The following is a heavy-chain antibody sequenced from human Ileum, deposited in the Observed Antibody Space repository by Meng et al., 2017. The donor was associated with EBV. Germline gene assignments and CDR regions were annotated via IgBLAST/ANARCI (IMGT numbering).Heavy chain of an antibody. CDR3: ARKPTSAALDY. J-gene: IGHJ4*02. Sequence: QVQLLQSGAEVTTPGASVKVYCKASGFTFTNYGFTWVRQAPGQGLEWMGWISANNGDRHYAQKFQDRVTLTTDGYTPTVYMELRSLRSDDTAVYFCARKPTSAALDYWGQGTLVTVSS. D-gene: IGHD6-13*01. CDR2: ISANNGDR. V-gene: IGHV1-18*01. CDR1: GFTFTNYG.